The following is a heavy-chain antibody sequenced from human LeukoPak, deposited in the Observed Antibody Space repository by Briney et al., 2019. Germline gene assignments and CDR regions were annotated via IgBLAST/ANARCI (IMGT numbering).Heavy chain of an antibody. CDR3: ARGRPRVMATYYFDY. Sequence: PSETLSLTCAVYGGSLSGYYWGWIRQPPGKGLEWIGEINHSGSTNYNPSLKSRVTISVDTSKNQFSLKLSSVTAADTAVYYCARGRPRVMATYYFDYWGQGTLVTVSS. CDR2: INHSGST. V-gene: IGHV4-34*01. CDR1: GGSLSGYY. D-gene: IGHD5-24*01. J-gene: IGHJ4*02.